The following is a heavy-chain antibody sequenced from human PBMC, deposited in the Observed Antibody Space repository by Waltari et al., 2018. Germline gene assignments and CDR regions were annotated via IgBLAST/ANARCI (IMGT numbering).Heavy chain of an antibody. CDR1: GFSLDTNP. CDR3: AKGRTGPNTDFEI. CDR2: FSGNGVST. J-gene: IGHJ3*02. D-gene: IGHD2-8*02. V-gene: IGHV3-23*04. Sequence: EVHLVESGGGLVQPGGSLRLLCAASGFSLDTNPLACVRQAPGKGLEWMSTFSGNGVSTYYADSVKGRFTISRDNSKNTLYLQMNSLRADDTAVYYCAKGRTGPNTDFEIWGQGTMVTVSS.